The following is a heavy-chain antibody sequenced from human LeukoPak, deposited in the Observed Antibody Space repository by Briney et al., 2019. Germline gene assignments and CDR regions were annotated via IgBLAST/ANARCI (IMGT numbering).Heavy chain of an antibody. J-gene: IGHJ6*02. D-gene: IGHD2-2*01. Sequence: ASVKVSCKASGYTFTSYGISWVRQAPGQGLEWMGWISAYNGNTNYAQKLQGRVTMTTDTSTSTAYMELRSLRSDDMAVYYCARVCSSTSCYAGYYYYGMDVWGQGTTVTVSS. CDR1: GYTFTSYG. V-gene: IGHV1-18*03. CDR3: ARVCSSTSCYAGYYYYGMDV. CDR2: ISAYNGNT.